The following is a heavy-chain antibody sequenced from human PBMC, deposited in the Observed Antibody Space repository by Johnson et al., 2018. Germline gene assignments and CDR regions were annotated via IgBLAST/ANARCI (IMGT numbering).Heavy chain of an antibody. V-gene: IGHV3-30*03. CDR1: GFTFSSYG. J-gene: IGHJ3*02. CDR3: AGDITGTRGWDAFNI. CDR2: ISYDESHK. Sequence: QVQLVQSGGGLVQPGGSLRLTCAASGFTFSSYGMHGVRQAPGKGLEWVAVISYDESHKYYAASVKGRFTISKDKSKNTLYLKMNSLRAEDTAVYYCAGDITGTRGWDAFNIWGQGTMVTVSS. D-gene: IGHD1-7*01.